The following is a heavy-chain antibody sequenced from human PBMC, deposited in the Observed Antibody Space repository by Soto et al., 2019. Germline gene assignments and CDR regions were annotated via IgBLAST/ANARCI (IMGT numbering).Heavy chain of an antibody. V-gene: IGHV3-23*01. D-gene: IGHD3-22*01. CDR3: AKSYYYDSSGYYPDAFDI. CDR1: GFSFSSCA. J-gene: IGHJ3*02. Sequence: EVQMLESGGGLVQPGGSLRLSCAASGFSFSSCAMSWVRQAPGRELVWVSGINARGNDTHYAESVKGRFTISRDNSKNTLYLQMNSLRAEDTAVYYCAKSYYYDSSGYYPDAFDIWGQGTMVTVSS. CDR2: INARGNDT.